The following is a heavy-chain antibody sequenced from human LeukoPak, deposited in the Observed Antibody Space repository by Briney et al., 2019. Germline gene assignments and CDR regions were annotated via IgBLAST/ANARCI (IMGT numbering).Heavy chain of an antibody. CDR1: GFTFNNYG. D-gene: IGHD3-3*01. J-gene: IGHJ3*02. CDR3: ARDRTYYDFWSGYYAGDAFDI. CDR2: ISYDGSNK. V-gene: IGHV3-30*03. Sequence: GGSLRLSCAASGFTFNNYGMNWVRQAPGKGLEWMAVISYDGSNKYYADSVKGRFTISRDNSKNTLYLQMNSLRAEDTAVYYCARDRTYYDFWSGYYAGDAFDIWGQGTMVTVSS.